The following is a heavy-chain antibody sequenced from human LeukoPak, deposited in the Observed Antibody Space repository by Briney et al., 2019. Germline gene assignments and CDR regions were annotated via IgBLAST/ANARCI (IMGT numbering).Heavy chain of an antibody. V-gene: IGHV3-7*01. CDR3: ARSNSSAFDI. J-gene: IGHJ3*02. CDR1: EFPLRTYW. CDR2: IKQDGSEK. D-gene: IGHD4-23*01. Sequence: GSLRLSCAASEFPLRTYWMSWVRQAPGKGLEWVANIKQDGSEKYYVDSVKGRFTISRDNAKNSLYLQMSSLRAEDTAVYYCARSNSSAFDIWGQGTTVTVSS.